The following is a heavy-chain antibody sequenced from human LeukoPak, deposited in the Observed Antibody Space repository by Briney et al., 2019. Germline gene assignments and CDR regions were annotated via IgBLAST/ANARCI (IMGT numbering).Heavy chain of an antibody. J-gene: IGHJ6*04. D-gene: IGHD6-13*01. CDR2: IIPIFGTA. V-gene: IGHV1-69*06. CDR1: GGTFSSYA. CDR3: ATGAGPPIAAADHYYYYYGMDV. Sequence: SVKVSCKASGGTFSSYAISWVRQAPGQGLEWMGGIIPIFGTANYAQKFQGRVTITADKSTSTAYMELSSLRSEDTAVYYCATGAGPPIAAADHYYYYYGMDVWGKGTTVTVSS.